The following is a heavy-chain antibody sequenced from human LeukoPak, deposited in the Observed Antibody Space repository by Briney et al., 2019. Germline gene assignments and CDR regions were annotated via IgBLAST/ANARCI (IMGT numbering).Heavy chain of an antibody. CDR3: AKGIGAFANNWFDP. Sequence: GGSLRLSCAASRFTFTRHAMSWARQTPGKGLQWVASINTAGDNTYTVNPVKGRFTISRDNLKNTLYLQMNSLRVEDTAIYYCAKGIGAFANNWFDPWGQGTLVTVSS. V-gene: IGHV3-23*01. J-gene: IGHJ5*02. CDR1: RFTFTRHA. D-gene: IGHD4/OR15-4a*01. CDR2: INTAGDNT.